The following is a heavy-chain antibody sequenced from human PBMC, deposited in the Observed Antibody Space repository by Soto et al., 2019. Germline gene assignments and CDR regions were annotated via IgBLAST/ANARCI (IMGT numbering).Heavy chain of an antibody. J-gene: IGHJ4*02. CDR2: MNPNSGNT. CDR1: GYTFTSYD. V-gene: IGHV1-8*01. CDR3: ARGIAPYYFGY. D-gene: IGHD6-13*01. Sequence: ASVKVSCKASGYTFTSYDINWVRQATGQGLEWMGWMNPNSGNTGYAQKFQGRVTITRDTSASTAYMELSSLRSEDTAVYYCARGIAPYYFGYWGQGTLVTVSS.